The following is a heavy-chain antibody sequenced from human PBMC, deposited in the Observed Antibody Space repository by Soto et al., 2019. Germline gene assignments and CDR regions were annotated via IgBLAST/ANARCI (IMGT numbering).Heavy chain of an antibody. CDR3: ARGSYDSYAGFFGMDV. J-gene: IGHJ6*02. CDR2: IIPFSGTV. V-gene: IGHV1-69*13. CDR1: GGSFMSQS. D-gene: IGHD3-10*01. Sequence: SVKVSCKTSGGSFMSQSISWVRQAPGQGPEWMGGIIPFSGTVTYTQRFQGRLTLTADEPTKTAYMELSSLRSEDTAVYYCARGSYDSYAGFFGMDVWGQGTKVTVSS.